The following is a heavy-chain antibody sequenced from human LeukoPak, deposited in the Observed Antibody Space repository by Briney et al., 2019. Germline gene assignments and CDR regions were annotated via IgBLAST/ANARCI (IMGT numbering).Heavy chain of an antibody. D-gene: IGHD2-2*01. J-gene: IGHJ4*02. CDR2: LRADSGMT. CDR1: GFTFSSYW. CDR3: VKDFLHGPHIEPVGSVGPFDY. V-gene: IGHV3-23*01. Sequence: GGSLRLSCAASGFTFSSYWMHWVRQAPGKGLEWVSGLRADSGMTYYADSVKGRFTISRDNSKNTLYFQMNSLRAEDTAVYYCVKDFLHGPHIEPVGSVGPFDYWGQGTLVTVSS.